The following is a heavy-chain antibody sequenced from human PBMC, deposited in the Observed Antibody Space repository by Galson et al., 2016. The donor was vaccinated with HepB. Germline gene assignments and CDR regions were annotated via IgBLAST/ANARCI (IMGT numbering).Heavy chain of an antibody. V-gene: IGHV1-18*01. D-gene: IGHD3-9*01. CDR1: DYTFTTSG. Sequence: VKVSCKASDYTFTTSGISWVRQAPGQGLEWMGWISTYSGNTKYAQKFQGGLTLTTDSSTTTVYMELRSLRFDDTALYYCARDVRYRFDSWGQGTLVTVSS. J-gene: IGHJ4*02. CDR2: ISTYSGNT. CDR3: ARDVRYRFDS.